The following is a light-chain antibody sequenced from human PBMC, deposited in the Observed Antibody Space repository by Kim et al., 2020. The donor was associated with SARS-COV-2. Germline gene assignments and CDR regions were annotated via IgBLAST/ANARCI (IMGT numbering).Light chain of an antibody. CDR1: NIGSKS. J-gene: IGLJ3*02. Sequence: APGKAARITCGGNNIGSKSVSWYQQKPGQAPVLVIYYDSDRPSGNPERFSGSNSGNTATLTISRVEAGDEADYYCQVWDSSSDHPVFGGGTQLTVL. CDR3: QVWDSSSDHPV. CDR2: YDS. V-gene: IGLV3-21*04.